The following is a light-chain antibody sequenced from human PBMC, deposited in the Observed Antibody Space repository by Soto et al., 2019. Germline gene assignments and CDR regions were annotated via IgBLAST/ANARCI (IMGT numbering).Light chain of an antibody. CDR3: QQYNNWPRT. CDR1: QRVKIN. J-gene: IGKJ1*01. CDR2: SAS. Sequence: EVAMAQTPFTLAVSPGERATLSCRASQRVKINLDWYQQKNGKAPRMLIYSASTRATGIPARFSGSGSGTECTLTISSLQSEDFGVYYCQQYNNWPRTFGQGTKVDIK. V-gene: IGKV3-15*01.